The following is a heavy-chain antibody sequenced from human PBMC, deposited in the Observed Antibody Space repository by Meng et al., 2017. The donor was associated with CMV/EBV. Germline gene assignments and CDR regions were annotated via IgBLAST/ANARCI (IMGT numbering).Heavy chain of an antibody. CDR1: GGSISSYY. D-gene: IGHD2-2*01. CDR2: IYTSGST. CDR3: ARDLMNCSSTSCANWFDP. Sequence: QGQLQGSGPELVKPSETLSLTCTVSGGSISSYYWSWIRQPAGKGLEWIGRIYTSGSTNYNPSLKSRVTMSVDTSKNQFSLKLSSVTAADTAVYYCARDLMNCSSTSCANWFDPWGQGTLVTVSS. J-gene: IGHJ5*02. V-gene: IGHV4-4*07.